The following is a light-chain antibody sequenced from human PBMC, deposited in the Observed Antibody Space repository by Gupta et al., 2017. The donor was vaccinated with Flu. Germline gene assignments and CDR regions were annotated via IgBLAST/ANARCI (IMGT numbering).Light chain of an antibody. CDR2: GAS. CDR3: QQYNVWPPLT. V-gene: IGKV3-15*01. Sequence: EIVLTQSPATLSVSPGERVSLSCRASQNVNSNLAWYQQKPGQPPRLLIYGASTRATGVPARFSGNGSGTDFTLTVSSRQSEDSAVYFCQQYNVWPPLTFGGGTKVQI. J-gene: IGKJ4*01. CDR1: QNVNSN.